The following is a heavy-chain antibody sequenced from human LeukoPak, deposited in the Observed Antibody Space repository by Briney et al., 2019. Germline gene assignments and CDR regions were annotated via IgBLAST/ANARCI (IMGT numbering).Heavy chain of an antibody. V-gene: IGHV1-69*06. CDR3: ARMEVYYYDSSGSPSNI. CDR1: GGTFSSYA. J-gene: IGHJ3*02. CDR2: IIPIFGTA. D-gene: IGHD3-22*01. Sequence: ASVKVSCKASGGTFSSYAISWVRQAPGQGLEWMGGIIPIFGTANYAQKFQGRVTITADKSTSTAYMELSSLRSEDTAVYYCARMEVYYYDSSGSPSNIWGQGTMVTVSS.